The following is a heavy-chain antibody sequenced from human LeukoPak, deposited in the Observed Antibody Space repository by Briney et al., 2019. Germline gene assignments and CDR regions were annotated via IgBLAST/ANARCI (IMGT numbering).Heavy chain of an antibody. CDR1: GDSINNYY. J-gene: IGHJ3*02. V-gene: IGHV4-59*01. CDR2: IYYSGST. CDR3: ARLTKRNDPFAI. Sequence: SETLSHTCSVSGDSINNYYWSWIRQPPGKGLEWIGYIYYSGSTNYNPSLKSRLTISVDTSKNQFSLKLGSVTAADTAVYYCARLTKRNDPFAIWGQGTMVTVSS. D-gene: IGHD1-14*01.